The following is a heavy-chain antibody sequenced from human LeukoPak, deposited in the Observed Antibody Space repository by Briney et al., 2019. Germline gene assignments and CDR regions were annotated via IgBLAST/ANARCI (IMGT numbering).Heavy chain of an antibody. Sequence: PSETLSLTCTVSGGSISYYYWSWIRQPPGKGLEWIGYMYYSGSTNYNPSLKSRLTIPVDTSKNQFSLKLSSVTAADTAVYYCAREAQGGTYFDSWGQGTLVTVSS. J-gene: IGHJ4*02. CDR3: AREAQGGTYFDS. CDR2: MYYSGST. D-gene: IGHD1-7*01. V-gene: IGHV4-59*12. CDR1: GGSISYYY.